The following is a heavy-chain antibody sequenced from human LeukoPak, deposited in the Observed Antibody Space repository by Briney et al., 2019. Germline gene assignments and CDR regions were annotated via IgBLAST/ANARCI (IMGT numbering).Heavy chain of an antibody. CDR1: GFTFSSYS. V-gene: IGHV3-48*01. CDR3: ARDEIVVVPAQKYYMDV. J-gene: IGHJ6*03. D-gene: IGHD2-2*01. Sequence: GGSLRLSCAASGFTFSSYSMNWVRQGPGKGLEWVSYISSSSSTIYYADSVKGRFTISRDNAKNSLYLQMNSLRAEDTAVYYCARDEIVVVPAQKYYMDVWGKGTTVTVSS. CDR2: ISSSSSTI.